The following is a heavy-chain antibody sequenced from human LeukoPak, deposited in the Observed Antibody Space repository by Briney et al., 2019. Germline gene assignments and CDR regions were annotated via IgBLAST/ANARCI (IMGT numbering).Heavy chain of an antibody. J-gene: IGHJ3*02. Sequence: GGPLRLSCAASGFTFSSYSMNWVRQAPGKGLEWVSYISSRSSTIYYADSVKGRFTISRDNAKNSLYLQMNSLRAEDTAVYYCAWIRAVALTRYDAFDIWGQGTMVTVSS. V-gene: IGHV3-48*04. CDR2: ISSRSSTI. CDR1: GFTFSSYS. D-gene: IGHD6-19*01. CDR3: AWIRAVALTRYDAFDI.